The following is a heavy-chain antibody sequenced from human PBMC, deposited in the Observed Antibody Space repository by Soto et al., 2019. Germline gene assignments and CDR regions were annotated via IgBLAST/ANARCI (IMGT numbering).Heavy chain of an antibody. CDR3: AKSRSSYFDY. CDR2: ISGSGGST. Sequence: GGSLRLSCAASGFTFSSYAMRWVRQAPGKGLEWVSAISGSGGSTYSADTVKGRFTISRDNSKNTLYLQMNSLRAEYPAVYSCAKSRSSYFDYWGQVTLVTFSS. D-gene: IGHD3-16*02. CDR1: GFTFSSYA. V-gene: IGHV3-23*01. J-gene: IGHJ4*02.